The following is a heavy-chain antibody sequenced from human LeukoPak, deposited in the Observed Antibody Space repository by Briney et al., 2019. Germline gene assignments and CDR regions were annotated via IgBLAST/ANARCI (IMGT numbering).Heavy chain of an antibody. V-gene: IGHV3-23*01. J-gene: IGHJ3*02. Sequence: GGSLRLSCAASGFTFSSYAMSWVRQAPGKGLEWVSAISGSGGSTYYADSVKGRFTISRDNSKNTLYLQMNSLRAEDTAVYYCATNVRFLEWLTVLDIWGQGTMVTVSS. D-gene: IGHD3-3*01. CDR2: ISGSGGST. CDR3: ATNVRFLEWLTVLDI. CDR1: GFTFSSYA.